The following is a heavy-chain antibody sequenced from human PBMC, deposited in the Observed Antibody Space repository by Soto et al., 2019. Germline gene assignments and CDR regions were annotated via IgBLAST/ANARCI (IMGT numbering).Heavy chain of an antibody. D-gene: IGHD5-18*01. J-gene: IGHJ6*02. CDR1: GGSISSGDYY. CDR3: AREGQTPMGGFISCGPKRYFYYYGVDV. CDR2: IYYSGST. V-gene: IGHV4-30-4*01. Sequence: SETLSLTCTVSGGSISSGDYYWSWIRQPPGKGLEWIGYIYYSGSTYYNPSLKSRVTISLDTSENQFSLKLTSVTAADTAVYFCAREGQTPMGGFISCGPKRYFYYYGVDVWGQGTTVTVSS.